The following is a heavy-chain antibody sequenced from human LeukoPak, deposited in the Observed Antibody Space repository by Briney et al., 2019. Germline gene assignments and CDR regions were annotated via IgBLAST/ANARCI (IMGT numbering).Heavy chain of an antibody. D-gene: IGHD3-16*01. V-gene: IGHV1-69*13. Sequence: ASVTVSCKASGGTFSSYAISWVRQAPGQGLEWMGGIIPIFGTANYAQKFQGRVTITADESTSTAYMELSSLRSEDTAVYYCARDRGWGFDYWGQGTLVTVSS. CDR3: ARDRGWGFDY. CDR1: GGTFSSYA. J-gene: IGHJ4*02. CDR2: IIPIFGTA.